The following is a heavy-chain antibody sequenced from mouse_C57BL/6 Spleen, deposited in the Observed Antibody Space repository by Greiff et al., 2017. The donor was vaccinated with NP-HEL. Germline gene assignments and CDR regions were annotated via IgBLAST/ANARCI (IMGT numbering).Heavy chain of an antibody. D-gene: IGHD1-1*01. CDR2: IYTGDGDT. CDR1: GYAFSSSW. CDR3: ARSGGSSLYYFDY. J-gene: IGHJ2*01. Sequence: VQLVESGPELVKPGASVKISCKASGYAFSSSWMNWVKQRPGKGLEWIGRIYTGDGDTNYNGKFKGKATLTADKSSSTAYMQLSSLTSEDSAVYFCARSGGSSLYYFDYWGQGTTLTVSS. V-gene: IGHV1-82*01.